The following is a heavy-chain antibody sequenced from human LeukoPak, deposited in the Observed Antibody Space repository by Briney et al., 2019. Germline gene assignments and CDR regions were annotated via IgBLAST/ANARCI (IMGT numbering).Heavy chain of an antibody. CDR1: GFTFSSYS. J-gene: IGHJ4*02. Sequence: GGSLRLSCAASGFTFSSYSMNWVRQAPGKGLEWVSSISSSSSYIYYADSVKGRFTISRDDSKNALYLQMNSLRAEDTALYFCARGGTSYYPSDWGQGTLVTVSS. V-gene: IGHV3-21*01. D-gene: IGHD3-10*01. CDR2: ISSSSSYI. CDR3: ARGGTSYYPSD.